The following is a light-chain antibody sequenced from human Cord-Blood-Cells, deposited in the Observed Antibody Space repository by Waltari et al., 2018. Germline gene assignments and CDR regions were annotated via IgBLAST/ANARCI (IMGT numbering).Light chain of an antibody. Sequence: DIQMTQSPSSLSASVGDRVTITCQASQDISNYLNWYQQKPGKAPKLLIYDASNLETGVPSRFSGSGSGTDFTFTISSLQPEDIATYYCQQYDNRMYT. CDR2: DAS. J-gene: IGKJ2*01. V-gene: IGKV1-33*01. CDR1: QDISNY. CDR3: QQYDNRMYT.